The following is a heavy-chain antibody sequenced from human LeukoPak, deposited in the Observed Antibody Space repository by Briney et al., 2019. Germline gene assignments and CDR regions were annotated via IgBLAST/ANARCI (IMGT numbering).Heavy chain of an antibody. Sequence: SDTLSLTCTVSGGSISSFTFHWVCIRQPPGKGLEWIGTLYYSGRTHYNPSLKSRVTISVDTSKNQFSLNLSSVTAADTALYYSARGWYASGSYSPPGEWGQGTLVTVSS. CDR3: ARGWYASGSYSPPGE. CDR2: LYYSGRT. D-gene: IGHD3-10*01. CDR1: GGSISSFTFH. V-gene: IGHV4-39*01. J-gene: IGHJ4*02.